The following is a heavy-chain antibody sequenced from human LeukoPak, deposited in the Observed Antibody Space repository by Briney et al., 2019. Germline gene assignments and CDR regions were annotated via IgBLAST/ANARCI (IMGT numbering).Heavy chain of an antibody. CDR1: GFTFSGSA. CDR3: TRHGLCDSGYYYYMDV. V-gene: IGHV3-73*01. J-gene: IGHJ6*03. D-gene: IGHD2-2*01. Sequence: PGGSLRLSCAASGFTFSGSAMHWVRQASGKGLEWVGRIRSKANSYATAYAASVKGRFTISRDDSKNTAYLQMNSLKTEDTAVYYCTRHGLCDSGYYYYMDVWGKGTTVTVSS. CDR2: IRSKANSYAT.